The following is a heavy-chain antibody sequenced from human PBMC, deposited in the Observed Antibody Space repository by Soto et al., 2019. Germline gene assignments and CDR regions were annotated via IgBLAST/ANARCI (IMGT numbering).Heavy chain of an antibody. CDR2: RSWNGVTI. Sequence: EVQLVESGGDLVQPGRSLRLSCAASGFTFDDYAMHWVRQVPGKGLQWVSGRSWNGVTIGYAASVKGRFTISRDNAKKSLYLQMNGLRPDDTALYYCAASRAYDSSDYSGFPYGMDVWGLGTTVAVSS. J-gene: IGHJ6*02. CDR1: GFTFDDYA. D-gene: IGHD3-22*01. CDR3: AASRAYDSSDYSGFPYGMDV. V-gene: IGHV3-9*01.